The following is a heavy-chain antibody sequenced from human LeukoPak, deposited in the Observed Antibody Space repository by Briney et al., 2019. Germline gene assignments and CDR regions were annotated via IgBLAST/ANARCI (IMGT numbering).Heavy chain of an antibody. D-gene: IGHD3-10*01. J-gene: IGHJ3*02. Sequence: ASVKVSCKASGYTFTSYYMHWVRQAPGQGLEWMGIINPSGGSTSYAQKFQGRVTMTRDTSTSAVYMELSSLRSEDTAVYYCAIGGVAAGAFDIWGQGTMVTVSS. CDR2: INPSGGST. CDR1: GYTFTSYY. V-gene: IGHV1-46*01. CDR3: AIGGVAAGAFDI.